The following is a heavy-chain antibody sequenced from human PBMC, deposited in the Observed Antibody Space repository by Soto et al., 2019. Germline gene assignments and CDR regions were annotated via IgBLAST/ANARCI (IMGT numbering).Heavy chain of an antibody. Sequence: QVTLKESGPVLVKPTETLTLTCTVSGFSLSNARMGVSWIRQPPGKALEWLAHIFSNDEKSYSTSLKSRLTISKDTSKSQVVLTMTNMDPVDTATYYCARIAQRITIFGVVTLLDYWGQGTLVTVSS. CDR3: ARIAQRITIFGVVTLLDY. CDR1: GFSLSNARMG. V-gene: IGHV2-26*01. D-gene: IGHD3-3*01. CDR2: IFSNDEK. J-gene: IGHJ4*02.